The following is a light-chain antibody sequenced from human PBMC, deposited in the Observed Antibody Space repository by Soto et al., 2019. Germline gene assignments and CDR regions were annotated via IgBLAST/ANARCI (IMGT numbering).Light chain of an antibody. Sequence: EIVMTQSAATLSVSPGERATLSCRASQSVSSNLAWYQQKPGQAPRLLIYGASTRATGIPARFSGSGSGTEFTLTISSLQSEDFAVHYCQQYNNWPPGTFGQGTKVEIK. CDR1: QSVSSN. J-gene: IGKJ1*01. CDR2: GAS. V-gene: IGKV3-15*01. CDR3: QQYNNWPPGT.